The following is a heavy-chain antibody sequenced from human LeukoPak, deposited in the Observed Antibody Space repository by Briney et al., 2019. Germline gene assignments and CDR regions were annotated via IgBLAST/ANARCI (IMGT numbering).Heavy chain of an antibody. D-gene: IGHD3-3*01. CDR3: ARVGVWSGYYTYFDY. CDR1: GYTFTSYG. Sequence: ASVKVSCKASGYTFTSYGISWVRQVPGQGLEWMGWISAYNGNTNYAQKLQGRVTMTTDTSTSTAYMELRSLRSDDTAVYYCARVGVWSGYYTYFDYWGQGTLVTVSS. J-gene: IGHJ4*02. CDR2: ISAYNGNT. V-gene: IGHV1-18*01.